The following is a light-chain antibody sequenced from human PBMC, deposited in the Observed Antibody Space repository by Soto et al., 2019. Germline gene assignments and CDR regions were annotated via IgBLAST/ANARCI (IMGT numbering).Light chain of an antibody. CDR2: KAS. V-gene: IGKV1-5*03. J-gene: IGKJ4*01. CDR3: QQYDSYSLT. Sequence: IHMTQSPSTLSASVGDRVTITCRASQSISSWLAWYQQKPGKAPKLLIYKASTLESGVPSRFSGSGSGTEFTLTISSLQPEDFATYYCQQYDSYSLTFGGGTKVDIK. CDR1: QSISSW.